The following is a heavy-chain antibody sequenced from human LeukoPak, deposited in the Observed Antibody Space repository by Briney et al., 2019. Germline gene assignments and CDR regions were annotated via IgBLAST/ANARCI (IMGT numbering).Heavy chain of an antibody. Sequence: GGSLRLSCAASGFAFSNYRMSWLPQPPGKGLEWVANIRNDGSEKYYVDSVKGRFSIYRDNAKNSLYLQMSSLRAEDTAVYYCARVGTAEGTLEDYWGQGTLVTVSS. V-gene: IGHV3-7*01. J-gene: IGHJ4*02. CDR3: ARVGTAEGTLEDY. CDR1: GFAFSNYR. CDR2: IRNDGSEK. D-gene: IGHD6-13*01.